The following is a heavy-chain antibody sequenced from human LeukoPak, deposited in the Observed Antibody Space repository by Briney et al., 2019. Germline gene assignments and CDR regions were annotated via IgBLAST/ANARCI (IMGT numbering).Heavy chain of an antibody. CDR1: GGTFSSYA. J-gene: IGHJ4*02. V-gene: IGHV1-46*01. Sequence: ASVKVSCKASGGTFSSYAISWVRQAPGQGLEWMGIINPSGGSSSYAQKFQGRVTMTRDTSTSTVYMELSSLRSEDTAVYYCARDSFYDSSGYDYDYWGQGTLVTVSS. CDR2: INPSGGSS. CDR3: ARDSFYDSSGYDYDY. D-gene: IGHD3-22*01.